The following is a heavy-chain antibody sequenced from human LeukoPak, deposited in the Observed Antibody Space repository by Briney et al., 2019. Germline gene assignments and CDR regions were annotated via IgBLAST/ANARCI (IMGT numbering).Heavy chain of an antibody. D-gene: IGHD3-10*02. CDR2: ISYSGNT. CDR1: GGSISPYY. Sequence: PSETLSLTCTVSGGSISPYYWSWIRQPPGKGLEWLGYISYSGNTDYNPSLKSRVAISVDTSKNQFSLKLSSVTAADTAVYYCARSTGSTMFIDYWGQGTLVTVSS. J-gene: IGHJ4*02. V-gene: IGHV4-59*01. CDR3: ARSTGSTMFIDY.